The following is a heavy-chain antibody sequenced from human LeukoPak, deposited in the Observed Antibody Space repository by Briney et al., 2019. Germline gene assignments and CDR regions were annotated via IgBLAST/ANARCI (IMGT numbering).Heavy chain of an antibody. J-gene: IGHJ4*02. V-gene: IGHV3-30*04. CDR1: GFTFSDSA. CDR2: ISYDGSNK. Sequence: GGSLRLSCAASGFTFSDSAVHWARQAPGKGLEWVAVISYDGSNKYYADSVKGRFTISRDNSKNRLYLQMNSLRAEDTAVYYCAKDHSSGWFGDYWGQGTLVTVSS. D-gene: IGHD6-19*01. CDR3: AKDHSSGWFGDY.